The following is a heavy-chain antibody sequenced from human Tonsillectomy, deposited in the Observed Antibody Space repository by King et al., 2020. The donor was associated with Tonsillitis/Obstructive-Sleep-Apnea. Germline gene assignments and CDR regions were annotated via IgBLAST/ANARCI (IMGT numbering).Heavy chain of an antibody. V-gene: IGHV4-31*03. CDR2: IYYSGTA. CDR3: VRAARRIQLESHTPYDH. J-gene: IGHJ5*02. CDR1: GDSISSGGYY. Sequence: QLQESGPGLVKPSQTLSLTCSVSGDSISSGGYYWTWIRHHPGKGLEWIGYIYYSGTAYYNPSLKSRVILSVDTSKNQFSLKLKSVTAADTAVYYCVRAARRIQLESHTPYDHWGDGILVTVSS. D-gene: IGHD1-1*01.